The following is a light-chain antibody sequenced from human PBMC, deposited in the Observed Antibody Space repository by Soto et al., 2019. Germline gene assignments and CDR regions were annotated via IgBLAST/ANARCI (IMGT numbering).Light chain of an antibody. CDR1: QGISSY. Sequence: DIQMTQSPSSLFASVGDSVTITCRASQGISSYLAWYQQKPGKVPKLLIYSVSNLHSGVPSRFSGSGSGTDFTLTISSLQPEDVATYYCQKFNSAPLTFGGGTKVEIK. CDR2: SVS. V-gene: IGKV1-27*01. J-gene: IGKJ4*01. CDR3: QKFNSAPLT.